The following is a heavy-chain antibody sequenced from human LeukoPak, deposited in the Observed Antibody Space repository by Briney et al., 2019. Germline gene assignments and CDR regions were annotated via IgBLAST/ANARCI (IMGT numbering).Heavy chain of an antibody. CDR3: ARALSYYDFWSGYYWHYYYGMDV. Sequence: GGSLRLPCAASGFIVSNNYVSWVRKAPGKGLEWVAVISYDGSNKYYADSVKGLFTISRDNSKNTLYLQMNSLRAEDTAVYYCARALSYYDFWSGYYWHYYYGMDVWGQGTLVTVSS. CDR2: ISYDGSNK. D-gene: IGHD3-3*01. J-gene: IGHJ6*02. V-gene: IGHV3-30*01. CDR1: GFIVSNNY.